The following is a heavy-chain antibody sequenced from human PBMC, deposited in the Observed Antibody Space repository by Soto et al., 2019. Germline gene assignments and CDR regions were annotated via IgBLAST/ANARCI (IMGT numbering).Heavy chain of an antibody. CDR2: ISGSGGST. J-gene: IGHJ4*02. V-gene: IGHV3-23*01. CDR3: AKEKGGWSYFDY. CDR1: GFTFSSYA. D-gene: IGHD6-19*01. Sequence: EVQLLESGGGLVQPGGSLRLSCAASGFTFSSYAMSWVRQAPGKGLEWVSAISGSGGSTYYADSVKGRFTISRDNSTNALYLQMNSLRAEDTAVYACAKEKGGWSYFDYWGQGTLVTVSS.